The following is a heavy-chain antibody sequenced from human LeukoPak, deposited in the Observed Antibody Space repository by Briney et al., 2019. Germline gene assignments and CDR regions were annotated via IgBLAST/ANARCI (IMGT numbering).Heavy chain of an antibody. CDR1: GFTFSSYG. Sequence: PGGSLRPSCAASGFTFSSYGIPGFRQAPGKGLEWVAVISQDGSIKYYADSVKGRFTISRDNAKHTLYLQMNSLRAEDRAVYYCAISSANWASEYWGEGNLVTVSS. D-gene: IGHD7-27*01. J-gene: IGHJ4*02. CDR2: ISQDGSIK. V-gene: IGHV3-30*03. CDR3: AISSANWASEY.